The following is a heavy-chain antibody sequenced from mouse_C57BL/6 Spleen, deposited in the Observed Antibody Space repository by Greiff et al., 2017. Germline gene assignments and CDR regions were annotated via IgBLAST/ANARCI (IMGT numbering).Heavy chain of an antibody. Sequence: EVQVVESGGGLVKPGGSLKLSCAASGFTFSDYGMHWVRQAPEKGLEWVAYISSGSSTIYYADTVKGRFTITRDKAKNTLFLQMTSLRSEDTAMYYCARGDPYAMDYWGQGTSVTVSS. CDR2: ISSGSSTI. J-gene: IGHJ4*01. D-gene: IGHD2-13*01. CDR3: ARGDPYAMDY. CDR1: GFTFSDYG. V-gene: IGHV5-17*01.